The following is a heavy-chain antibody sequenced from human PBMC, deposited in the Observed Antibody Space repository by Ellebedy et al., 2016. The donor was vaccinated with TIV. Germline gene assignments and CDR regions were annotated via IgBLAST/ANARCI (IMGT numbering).Heavy chain of an antibody. CDR3: VRARNYALDS. J-gene: IGHJ4*02. D-gene: IGHD3-16*01. CDR1: GFTFSVPW. CDR2: IKYDGADK. V-gene: IGHV3-7*01. Sequence: GESLKISCAASGFTFSVPWMSWARQAPGKGLECVARIKYDGADKDYVDSVKGRFTISSDNAKNSLYLQMNSRRVEDTAVYFCVRARNYALDSWGQGTLVTVSS.